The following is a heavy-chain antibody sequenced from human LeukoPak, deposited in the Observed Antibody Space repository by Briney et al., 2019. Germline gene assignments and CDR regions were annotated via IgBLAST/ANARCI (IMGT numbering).Heavy chain of an antibody. CDR2: ISGSGGST. CDR3: AKGSGAVAATLFDY. CDR1: GFTFNFYA. D-gene: IGHD6-19*01. Sequence: GGSLRLSCAASGFTFNFYAMSWVRQAPGKGLEWVSSISGSGGSTYYADSVEGRFTISRDNSKNTLYLQMNSLRAEDTAVYYCAKGSGAVAATLFDYWGQGTLVTVSS. J-gene: IGHJ4*02. V-gene: IGHV3-23*01.